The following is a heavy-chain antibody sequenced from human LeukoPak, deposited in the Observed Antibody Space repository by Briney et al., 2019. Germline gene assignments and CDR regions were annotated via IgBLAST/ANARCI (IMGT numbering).Heavy chain of an antibody. V-gene: IGHV4-59*12. Sequence: SETLSLTCTVSGGSISSYYWSWIRQPPGKGLEWIGYIYYSGSTNYNPSLKSRVTISVDTSKNQFSLKLSSVSAADTAVYYCARGIGYCSGGSCSDLYYYYMDVWGKGTTVTVSS. J-gene: IGHJ6*03. CDR2: IYYSGST. D-gene: IGHD2-15*01. CDR1: GGSISSYY. CDR3: ARGIGYCSGGSCSDLYYYYMDV.